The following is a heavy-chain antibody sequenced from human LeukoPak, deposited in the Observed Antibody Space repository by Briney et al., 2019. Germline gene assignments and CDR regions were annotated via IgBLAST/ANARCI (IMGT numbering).Heavy chain of an antibody. Sequence: KPSETLSLTCAVYGGSFSGYYWSWIRQPPGKGLEWIGEINHSGSTNYSPSLKSRVTISVDTSKNQFSLKLSSVTAADTAVYYCARRRYNWNDPSPYYYYGMDVWGQGTTVTVSS. CDR1: GGSFSGYY. CDR3: ARRRYNWNDPSPYYYYGMDV. V-gene: IGHV4-34*01. CDR2: INHSGST. J-gene: IGHJ6*02. D-gene: IGHD1-20*01.